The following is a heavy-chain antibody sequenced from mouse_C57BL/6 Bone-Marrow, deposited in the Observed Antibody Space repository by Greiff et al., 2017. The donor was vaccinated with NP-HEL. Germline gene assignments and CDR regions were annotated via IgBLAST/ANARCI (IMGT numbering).Heavy chain of an antibody. CDR3: ARWGSPGAMDY. V-gene: IGHV5-12*01. Sequence: EVKLVESGGGLVQPGGSLKLSCAASGFTFSDYYMYWVRQTPEKRLEWVAYISNGGGSTYYPDTVKGRFTISRDNAKNTLYLQMSRLKSEDTAMYYCARWGSPGAMDYWGQGTSVTVSS. CDR2: ISNGGGST. CDR1: GFTFSDYY. J-gene: IGHJ4*01.